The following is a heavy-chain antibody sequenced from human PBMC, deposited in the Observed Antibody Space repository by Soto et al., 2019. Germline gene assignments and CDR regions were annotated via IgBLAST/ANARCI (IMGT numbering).Heavy chain of an antibody. CDR2: VFSNDAK. CDR1: GFSLSTSGAG. CDR3: ARIALSSTYEYFDF. Sequence: SGPTLVNPTQTLTLTCTFSGFSLSTSGAGVGWIRQPPGKALEWLDHVFSNDAKSYSPSLKGRLTISRDTFRSQVVLTMTNVDPLDTATYFCARIALSSTYEYFDFWGQGTLVTVSS. D-gene: IGHD2-2*01. J-gene: IGHJ4*02. V-gene: IGHV2-26*01.